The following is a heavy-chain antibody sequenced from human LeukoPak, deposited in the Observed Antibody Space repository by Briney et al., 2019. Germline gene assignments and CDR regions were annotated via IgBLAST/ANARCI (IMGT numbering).Heavy chain of an antibody. CDR1: GLRLRNYG. Sequence: GRSLRISCVVSGLRLRNYGMRWVRQDPGKGLEWVAVIYYDGSNQYYADSVKGRFTVSRDNAKNTLYLQMDSLRAEDTAVYYCATDRNSGKYYDYWGQGTLVTVSS. V-gene: IGHV3-33*01. J-gene: IGHJ4*02. CDR3: ATDRNSGKYYDY. CDR2: IYYDGSNQ. D-gene: IGHD1-26*01.